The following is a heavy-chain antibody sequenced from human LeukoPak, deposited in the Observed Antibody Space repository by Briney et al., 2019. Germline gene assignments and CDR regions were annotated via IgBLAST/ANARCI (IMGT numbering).Heavy chain of an antibody. J-gene: IGHJ4*02. Sequence: PGGSLRLSCAASGFTLSDYYMTWIRQAPGKGLEWISYIGNGGSNIMLYADSVKGRFTVFRDYAKNSLYLQMNSLRAEDTAVYYCARDRSNKGHDCWGRGTLVTVSS. CDR3: ARDRSNKGHDC. V-gene: IGHV3-11*01. CDR2: IGNGGSNIM. CDR1: GFTLSDYY.